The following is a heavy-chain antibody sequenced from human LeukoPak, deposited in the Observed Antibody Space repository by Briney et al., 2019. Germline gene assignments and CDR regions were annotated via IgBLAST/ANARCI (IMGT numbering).Heavy chain of an antibody. CDR2: IDWDDDK. V-gene: IGHV2-70*11. CDR3: ARMGGGSYYDFDY. CDR1: GFSLSTSGMC. D-gene: IGHD1-26*01. Sequence: SGPALVKPTQTLTLTCTFSGFSLSTSGMCVSWIRQPPGKALEWLARIDWDDDKYYSTSLKTRLTTSKDTSKNQVVLTMTNMDPVDTATYYCARMGGGSYYDFDYWGQGTLVTVSS. J-gene: IGHJ4*02.